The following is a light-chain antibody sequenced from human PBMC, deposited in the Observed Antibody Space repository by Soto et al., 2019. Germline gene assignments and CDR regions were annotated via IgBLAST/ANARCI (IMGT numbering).Light chain of an antibody. CDR1: QNVHSY. CDR3: QQYDTYPWT. CDR2: DAS. J-gene: IGKJ1*01. V-gene: IGKV3-11*01. Sequence: EIVLTQSPATLSLSPGKRATLSCRASQNVHSYLAWYQQKPGQAPRLLIYDASNRATGIPVRFSGSGSGTEFTLTISSLQPDDFATYYCQQYDTYPWTFGQGTKVDIK.